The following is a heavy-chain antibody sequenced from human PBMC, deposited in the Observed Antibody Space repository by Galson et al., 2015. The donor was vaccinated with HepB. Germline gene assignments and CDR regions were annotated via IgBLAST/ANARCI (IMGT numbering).Heavy chain of an antibody. D-gene: IGHD6-19*01. Sequence: SLRLSCAASGFTFSSYGMHWVRQAPGKGLEWVAFIRYDGSNKYYADSVKGRFTISRDNSKNTLYLQMNSLRAEDTAVYYCVAPPTSFVSGWYTDYYYYGMDVWGQGTTVTVSS. J-gene: IGHJ6*02. CDR1: GFTFSSYG. CDR2: IRYDGSNK. V-gene: IGHV3-30*02. CDR3: VAPPTSFVSGWYTDYYYYGMDV.